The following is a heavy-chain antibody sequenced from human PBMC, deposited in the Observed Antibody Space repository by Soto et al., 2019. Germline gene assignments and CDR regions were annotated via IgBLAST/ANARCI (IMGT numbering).Heavy chain of an antibody. CDR2: IYWDDDK. Sequence: QITLKESGPTLVKPTQTLTLTCTFSGFSLSTSGVGVGWIRQPPGKALEWLALIYWDDDKRYSPSLKSRLTITKDTSKNQVVLTMTNMDPVDTATYYCAHRLGFGGLLRAPKLYFDYWGQGTLFTVSS. CDR3: AHRLGFGGLLRAPKLYFDY. D-gene: IGHD3-10*01. J-gene: IGHJ4*02. V-gene: IGHV2-5*02. CDR1: GFSLSTSGVG.